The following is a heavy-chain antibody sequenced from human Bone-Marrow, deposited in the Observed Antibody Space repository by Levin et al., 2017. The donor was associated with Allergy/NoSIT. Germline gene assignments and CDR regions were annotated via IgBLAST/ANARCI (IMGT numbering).Heavy chain of an antibody. D-gene: IGHD5-18*01. J-gene: IGHJ4*02. CDR1: GGSISTYY. CDR3: ARHAVPIHLCLMDY. V-gene: IGHV4-59*08. Sequence: SETLSLTCTVSGGSISTYYWSWIRQPPGKGLEWIGYVYYSGSTNYNPSLKSRVTMSVDTSKNNFSLKQSTVTAADTALYYCARHAVPIHLCLMDYWGQGTLVTVSS. CDR2: VYYSGST.